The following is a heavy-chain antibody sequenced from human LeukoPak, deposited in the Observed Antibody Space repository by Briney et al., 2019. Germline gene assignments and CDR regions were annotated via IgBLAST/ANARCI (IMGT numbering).Heavy chain of an antibody. J-gene: IGHJ5*02. V-gene: IGHV3-53*01. CDR1: GFTVSSSY. CDR2: FYRGDST. CDR3: ARESEELGYCSSTSCYIRFDP. Sequence: GGSLRLSCAASGFTVSSSYMYWVRQAPGKGLEWVSFFYRGDSTYYAESVRGRFTISRDNSKNTLYLLMNSLIPEDTAVYYCARESEELGYCSSTSCYIRFDPWGQGTLVTVSS. D-gene: IGHD2-2*02.